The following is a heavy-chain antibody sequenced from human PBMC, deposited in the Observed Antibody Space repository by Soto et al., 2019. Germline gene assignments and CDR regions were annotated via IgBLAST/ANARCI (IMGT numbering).Heavy chain of an antibody. J-gene: IGHJ3*02. CDR3: ARDLRDIVVVVAATLVGAFDI. V-gene: IGHV3-21*01. CDR2: ISSSSSYI. CDR1: GFTFGSYS. D-gene: IGHD2-15*01. Sequence: PGGSLRLSCAASGFTFGSYSMNWVRQAPGKGLEWVSSISSSSSYIYYADSVKGRFTISRDNAKNSLYLQMNSLRAEDTAVYYCARDLRDIVVVVAATLVGAFDIWGQGTMVTVSS.